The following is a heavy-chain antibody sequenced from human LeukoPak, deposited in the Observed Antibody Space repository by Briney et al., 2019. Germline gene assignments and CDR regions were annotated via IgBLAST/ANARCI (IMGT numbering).Heavy chain of an antibody. CDR3: AKVLGYYDSSGYYHHDASDI. D-gene: IGHD3-22*01. J-gene: IGHJ3*02. V-gene: IGHV3-30*18. Sequence: PGRSLRLSCAASGFTFSSYGMHWVRQAPGKGLEWVAIISYDGSNKYYADSVKGRFTISRDNSKNTLYLQMNSLRAEDTAVYYCAKVLGYYDSSGYYHHDASDIWGQGTMVTVSS. CDR2: ISYDGSNK. CDR1: GFTFSSYG.